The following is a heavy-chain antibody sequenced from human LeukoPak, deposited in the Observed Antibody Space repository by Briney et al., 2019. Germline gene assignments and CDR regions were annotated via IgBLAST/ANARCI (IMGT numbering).Heavy chain of an antibody. D-gene: IGHD3-10*01. J-gene: IGHJ4*02. CDR2: INHSGST. V-gene: IGHV4-34*01. CDR3: ARGEYYYGSGSYSH. Sequence: SETLSLTCAVYGGSFSGYYWSWTRQPPGKGLEWIGEINHSGSTNYNPSLKSRVTISVDTSKNQFSLKLSSVTAADTAVYYCARGEYYYGSGSYSHWGQGTLVTVSS. CDR1: GGSFSGYY.